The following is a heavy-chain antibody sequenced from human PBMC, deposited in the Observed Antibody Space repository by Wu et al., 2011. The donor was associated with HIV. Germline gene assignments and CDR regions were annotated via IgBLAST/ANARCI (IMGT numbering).Heavy chain of an antibody. V-gene: IGHV1-2*02. CDR1: GYTFTGYY. Sequence: QVQLVQSGAEVKKPGASVKVSCKASGYTFTGYYIHWVRQAPGQGLEWMGWINPNRGGKRYAQKFQGRVTMTRDTSISSAYLELSGLTSDDTAVYYXAIRNXSSAWYFDLWGLAAWSLSPQ. CDR3: AIRNXSSAWYFDL. J-gene: IGHJ2*01. D-gene: IGHD6-6*01. CDR2: INPNRGGK.